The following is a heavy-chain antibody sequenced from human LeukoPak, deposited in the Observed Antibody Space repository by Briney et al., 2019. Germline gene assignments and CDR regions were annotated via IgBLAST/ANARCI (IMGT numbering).Heavy chain of an antibody. CDR2: INHSGST. V-gene: IGHV4-34*01. CDR3: ARGQAAAYGY. J-gene: IGHJ4*02. Sequence: TGGSLRLSCAASGFTFSTYAMNWVRQPPGKGLEWIGEINHSGSTNYNPSLKSRVTISVDTSKNQFSLKLSSVTAADTAVYYCARGQAAAYGYWGQGTLVTVSS. D-gene: IGHD6-13*01. CDR1: GFTFSTYA.